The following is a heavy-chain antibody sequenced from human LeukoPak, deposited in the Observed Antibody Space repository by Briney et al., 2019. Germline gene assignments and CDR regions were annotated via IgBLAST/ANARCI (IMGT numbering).Heavy chain of an antibody. V-gene: IGHV3-48*01. CDR1: GFTFSSYS. J-gene: IGHJ5*02. CDR2: ISSSSNNI. CDR3: ARRGP. Sequence: GGSLRLSCAASGFTFSSYSMNWVRQAPGKGLEWVSYISSSSNNIYYADSVKGRFTISRDDAKNSLYLQMNSLRAEDTAVYYCARRGPWGQGTLVTVSS.